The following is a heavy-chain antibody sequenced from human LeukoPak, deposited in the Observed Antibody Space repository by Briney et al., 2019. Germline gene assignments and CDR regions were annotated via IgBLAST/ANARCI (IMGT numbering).Heavy chain of an antibody. CDR1: GFTLSSYS. D-gene: IGHD6-19*01. CDR3: ARDHSSGRPAFDY. CDR2: ISSSSSTI. Sequence: PGGSLRLSCAASGFTLSSYSMNWVRQAPGRGLEWVSYISSSSSTIYFADSVKGRFTISRDNAKNSLYLQMNSLRAEDTAVYYCARDHSSGRPAFDYWGQGTLVTVSS. V-gene: IGHV3-48*01. J-gene: IGHJ4*02.